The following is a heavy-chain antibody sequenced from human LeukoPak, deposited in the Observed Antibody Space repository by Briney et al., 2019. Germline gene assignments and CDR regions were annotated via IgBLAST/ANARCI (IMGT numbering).Heavy chain of an antibody. V-gene: IGHV3-30*02. CDR1: GSTFNNYG. Sequence: PGGSLRLSCAASGSTFNNYGMYWVRQAPGKGLEWVAFIWYDGSSKNYADSVKGRFTISRDNPKNTLYLQMDSLRDEDTAVYYCAKDLHLSSTFPGSDWGQGTLVTVSS. CDR2: IWYDGSSK. CDR3: AKDLHLSSTFPGSD. D-gene: IGHD2-2*01. J-gene: IGHJ4*02.